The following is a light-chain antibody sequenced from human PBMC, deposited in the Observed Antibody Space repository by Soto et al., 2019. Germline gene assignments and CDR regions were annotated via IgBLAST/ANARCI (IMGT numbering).Light chain of an antibody. V-gene: IGKV1-12*01. CDR2: GAS. Sequence: DIQVTQSPASVSASVGDRVTITFRASQVIGNFLACYQQTPGKAPKLLIHGASSLNRGVASRFSGGGTGTDLTLTIISLQPEDFATYYCHQTRAFPRTFGQGTKVDVK. CDR1: QVIGNF. J-gene: IGKJ2*01. CDR3: HQTRAFPRT.